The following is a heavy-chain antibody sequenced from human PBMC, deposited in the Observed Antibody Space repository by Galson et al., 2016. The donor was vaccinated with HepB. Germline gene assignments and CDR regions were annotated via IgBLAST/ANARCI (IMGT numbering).Heavy chain of an antibody. CDR3: ARVWLRTYYYYCMDV. V-gene: IGHV3-33*01. J-gene: IGHJ6*02. Sequence: SLRLSCAASGFTFSDYGMHWVRQAPGKGLEWVAVIWFDGSSKYYADSVKGRFTISRDNSKNTLYLEMNSLRADDTAVYYCARVWLRTYYYYCMDVWGQGTTVTVSS. CDR1: GFTFSDYG. D-gene: IGHD3-9*01. CDR2: IWFDGSSK.